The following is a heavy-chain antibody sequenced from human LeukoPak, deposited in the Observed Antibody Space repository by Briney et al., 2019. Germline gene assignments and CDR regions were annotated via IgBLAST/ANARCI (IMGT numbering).Heavy chain of an antibody. J-gene: IGHJ6*02. V-gene: IGHV1-2*06. CDR1: GYTFTGYY. CDR2: INPSSGGT. CDR3: ARKPEGMDV. Sequence: ASVEVSCKASGYTFTGYYIHWVRQAPGQGLEWMGRINPSSGGTNYAQKFQGTVTMTRDTSISKAYMELSRLRSDDTAVYYCARKPEGMDVWGQGTTVTVSS. D-gene: IGHD1-14*01.